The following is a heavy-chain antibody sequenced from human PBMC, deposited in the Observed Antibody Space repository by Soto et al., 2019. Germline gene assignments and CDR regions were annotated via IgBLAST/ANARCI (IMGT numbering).Heavy chain of an antibody. Sequence: GGSLKISRQGPGYVFTSHWLGWVRPMPGKGLEWMGVIYPGDSDIRYSPSFQGQVTASVDKSINTAYLQWSSLEASDTAIDYCARSTGSSSGYEYNCFDPWGQGTMVTVSS. V-gene: IGHV5-51*01. CDR3: ARSTGSSSGYEYNCFDP. J-gene: IGHJ5*02. CDR1: GYVFTSHW. D-gene: IGHD6-13*01. CDR2: IYPGDSDI.